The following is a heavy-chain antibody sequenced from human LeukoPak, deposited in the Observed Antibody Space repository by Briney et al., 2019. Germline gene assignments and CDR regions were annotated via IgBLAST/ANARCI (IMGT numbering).Heavy chain of an antibody. CDR3: ARVVWFGELAFDI. Sequence: SETLSLTCAVYGGSFSGYYWSWIRQSPGKGLEWIGEINHSGSTNYNPSLKSRVTISVDTSKNQFSLKLSSVTAADTAVYYCARVVWFGELAFDIWGQGTMVTVSS. D-gene: IGHD3-10*01. CDR1: GGSFSGYY. J-gene: IGHJ3*02. CDR2: INHSGST. V-gene: IGHV4-34*01.